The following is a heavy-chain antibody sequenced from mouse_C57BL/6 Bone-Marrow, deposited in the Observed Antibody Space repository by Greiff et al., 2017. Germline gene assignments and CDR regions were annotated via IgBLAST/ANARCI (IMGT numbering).Heavy chain of an antibody. CDR2: SRNKANDYTT. V-gene: IGHV7-1*01. D-gene: IGHD1-1*01. CDR3: ARDALMTTVVAHWYFDV. J-gene: IGHJ1*03. CDR1: GFTFSDFY. Sequence: EVKLVESGGGLVQSGRSLRLSCATSGFTFSDFYMEWVRQAPGKGLEWIAASRNKANDYTTEYSASVKGRFIVSRDTSQSILYLQMNALRAEDSAIYYCARDALMTTVVAHWYFDVWGTGTTVTVSS.